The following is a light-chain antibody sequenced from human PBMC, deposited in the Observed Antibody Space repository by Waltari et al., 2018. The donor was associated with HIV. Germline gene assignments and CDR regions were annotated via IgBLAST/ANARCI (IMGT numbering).Light chain of an antibody. CDR1: QCIRND. V-gene: IGKV1-6*01. J-gene: IGKJ2*01. CDR2: AAS. CDR3: LQDYNSPPT. Sequence: AIQMTQSPSSLSASVGDRVIITCRARQCIRNDLVWYQQKPGKAPKVLIYAASTLQSGVPSRFSGSGSGTDFTLTISSLQPEDLAIYYCLQDYNSPPTFGQGTKLEIK.